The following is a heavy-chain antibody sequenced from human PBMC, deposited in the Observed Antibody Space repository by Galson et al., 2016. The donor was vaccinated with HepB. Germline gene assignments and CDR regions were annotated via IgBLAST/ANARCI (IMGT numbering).Heavy chain of an antibody. D-gene: IGHD3-10*01. CDR2: ISGYNGNT. Sequence: SVKVSCKASGYIFSSYGFSWVRQAPGQGLEWMGWISGYNGNTKYAQKFQDRITMSIDTSTTTAYMEVRSLKSDDTAVYFCARNWSSGSHDDWGQGTLVPVSS. V-gene: IGHV1-18*01. J-gene: IGHJ4*02. CDR3: ARNWSSGSHDD. CDR1: GYIFSSYG.